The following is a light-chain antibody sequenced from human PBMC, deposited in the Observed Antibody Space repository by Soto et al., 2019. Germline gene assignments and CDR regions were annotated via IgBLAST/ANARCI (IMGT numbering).Light chain of an antibody. CDR2: GAS. CDR1: QSVSNN. CDR3: QQYGSSPT. V-gene: IGKV3-20*01. Sequence: EIVMTQSPATLSVSPGETATLSCRASQSVSNNVAWYQQKPGQAPRLLIYGASSRATGIPDRFSGSGSGTDFTLTISRLEPEDFAVYYCQQYGSSPTFGQGTRLEIK. J-gene: IGKJ5*01.